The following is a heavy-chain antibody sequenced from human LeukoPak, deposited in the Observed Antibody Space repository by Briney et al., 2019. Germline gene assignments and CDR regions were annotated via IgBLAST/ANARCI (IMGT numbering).Heavy chain of an antibody. CDR2: IYPCDSYT. V-gene: IGHV5-51*01. CDR1: GYSFTSYW. J-gene: IGHJ4*02. Sequence: GESLKISCKGSGYSFTSYWLGRVRQMPGKGLEWMGIIYPCDSYTRYSTSFQGQVTIPAGKFLNPAYLQWNHLKASDPASKYCARPRYYDSSGYYYFDYWGQGTLVTVSS. CDR3: ARPRYYDSSGYYYFDY. D-gene: IGHD3-22*01.